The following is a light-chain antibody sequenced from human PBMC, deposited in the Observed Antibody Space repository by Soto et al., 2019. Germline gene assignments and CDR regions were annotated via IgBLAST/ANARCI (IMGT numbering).Light chain of an antibody. J-gene: IGKJ3*01. V-gene: IGKV3-20*01. CDR3: QQYGTSPPGVT. CDR1: QSVSSNF. Sequence: DIVLTQSPGTLSLSPGERATLSCRASQSVSSNFLAWYQQKPGQAPRLLIYGASKRATGIPDRFSGSGSETDFALTISGLEPEDFAVYYCQQYGTSPPGVTFDPGTKVDMK. CDR2: GAS.